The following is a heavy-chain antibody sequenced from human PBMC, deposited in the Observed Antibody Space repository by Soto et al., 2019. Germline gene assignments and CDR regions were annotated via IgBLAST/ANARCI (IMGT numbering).Heavy chain of an antibody. J-gene: IGHJ4*02. D-gene: IGHD6-19*01. CDR1: GFTFSISN. CDR3: AREGDSTGYYSGMYFEY. CDR2: ISGSSSYI. V-gene: IGHV3-21*01. Sequence: EVQLVESGGGLVKPGESLRLSCAASGFTFSISNMAWVRQAPGKGLEWVSAISGSSSYIYYADSVKGRFTISRDNAKNSLFLQMNSLRAEDTAVYYCAREGDSTGYYSGMYFEYWGQGNLVTVSS.